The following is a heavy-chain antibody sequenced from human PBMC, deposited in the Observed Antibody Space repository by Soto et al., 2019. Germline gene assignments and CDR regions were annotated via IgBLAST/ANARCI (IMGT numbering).Heavy chain of an antibody. CDR3: ARDRLRRYFAY. CDR2: IYSGGST. V-gene: IGHV3-53*02. Sequence: EVQLVETGGGLIQPGGSLRLSCAASGFTVSSNYMSWVRQAPGKGLEWVSVIYSGGSTYYADSVKGRFTISRDNSKNTLYLQMNSLRAEDTAVYYCARDRLRRYFAYWGQGTLVTVSS. CDR1: GFTVSSNY. D-gene: IGHD5-18*01. J-gene: IGHJ4*02.